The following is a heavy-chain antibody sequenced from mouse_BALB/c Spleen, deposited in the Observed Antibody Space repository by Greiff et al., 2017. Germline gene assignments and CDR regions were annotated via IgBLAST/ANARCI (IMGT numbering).Heavy chain of an antibody. Sequence: EVQLQESGPELVKPGASVKISCKASGYTFTDYNMHWVKQSHGKSLEWIGYIYPYNGGTGYNQKFKSKATLTVDNSSSTAYMELRSLTSEDSAVYYCARENYDERAMDYWGQGTSVTVSS. CDR2: IYPYNGGT. V-gene: IGHV1S29*02. D-gene: IGHD2-4*01. CDR1: GYTFTDYN. J-gene: IGHJ4*01. CDR3: ARENYDERAMDY.